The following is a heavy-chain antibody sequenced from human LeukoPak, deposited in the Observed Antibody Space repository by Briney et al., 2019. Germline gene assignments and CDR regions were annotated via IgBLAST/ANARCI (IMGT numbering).Heavy chain of an antibody. CDR2: INIGNGNT. D-gene: IGHD2-21*01. CDR3: ARRLGRSFDY. J-gene: IGHJ4*02. CDR1: GYTFINHA. V-gene: IGHV1-3*04. Sequence: RASVKVSCKASGYTFINHAIHWVRQAPGQRLEWMGWINIGNGNTKYSQNFQGRITITRDTSATTAYMDLSSLRSEDTAMHYCARRLGRSFDYWGQGTLVTVSS.